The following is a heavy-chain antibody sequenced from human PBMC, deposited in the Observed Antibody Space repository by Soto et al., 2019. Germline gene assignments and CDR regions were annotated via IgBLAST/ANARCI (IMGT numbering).Heavy chain of an antibody. CDR3: AREYSSLAHYFDY. CDR2: ISYDGSNK. D-gene: IGHD6-6*01. V-gene: IGHV3-30-3*01. CDR1: GFTFSSYA. J-gene: IGHJ4*02. Sequence: QVQLVESGGGVVQPGRSLRLSCAASGFTFSSYAMHWVRQAPGKGLEWVAVISYDGSNKYYADSVKGRFTISRDNSKNTLYLQRNSLRAEDTAVYYCAREYSSLAHYFDYWGQGTLVTVSS.